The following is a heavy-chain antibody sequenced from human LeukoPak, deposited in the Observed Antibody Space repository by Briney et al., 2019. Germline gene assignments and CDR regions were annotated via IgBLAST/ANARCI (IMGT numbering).Heavy chain of an antibody. CDR3: AKDYSYGHSGALDY. D-gene: IGHD5-18*01. CDR1: GFTFDDYA. J-gene: IGHJ4*02. V-gene: IGHV3-43*02. Sequence: HPGGSLRLSCAASGFTFDDYAMHWVRQAPGKGLEWVSLISGDGGSTYYADSVKGRFTISRDNSKSSLYPQMNSLRTEDTALYYCAKDYSYGHSGALDYWGQGTLVTVSS. CDR2: ISGDGGST.